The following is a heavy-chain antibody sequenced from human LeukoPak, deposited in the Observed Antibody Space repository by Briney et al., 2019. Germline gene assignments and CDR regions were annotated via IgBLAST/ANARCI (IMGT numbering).Heavy chain of an antibody. CDR1: GFTFSCYA. V-gene: IGHV3-23*01. Sequence: GGSLRLSCAASGFTFSCYAMSWVRQAPGKGLEWVSAISGSGGSTYYADSVKGRFTISRDNSKNTLYLQMNSLRAEDTAVYYCAKGLGYSYGYGGYFDYWGQGTLVTVSS. CDR2: ISGSGGST. J-gene: IGHJ4*02. D-gene: IGHD5-18*01. CDR3: AKGLGYSYGYGGYFDY.